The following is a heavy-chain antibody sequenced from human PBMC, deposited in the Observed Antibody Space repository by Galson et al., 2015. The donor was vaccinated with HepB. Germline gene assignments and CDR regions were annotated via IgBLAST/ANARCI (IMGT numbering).Heavy chain of an antibody. J-gene: IGHJ4*02. D-gene: IGHD2-2*01. CDR1: GYTFSSYG. CDR2: IWYDGSNK. V-gene: IGHV3-33*01. Sequence: SLRLSCAASGYTFSSYGMHWVRQAPGKGLEWVAVIWYDGSNKYYADSVKGRFTISRDNSKNTLYLQMNSLRAEDTAVYYCARGYCSSTSCPLDYWGQGTLVTVSS. CDR3: ARGYCSSTSCPLDY.